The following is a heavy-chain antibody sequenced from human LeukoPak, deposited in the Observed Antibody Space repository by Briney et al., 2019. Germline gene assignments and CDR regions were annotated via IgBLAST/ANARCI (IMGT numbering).Heavy chain of an antibody. J-gene: IGHJ5*02. Sequence: SVKVSCKASGGTFSSYAITWVRQAPGPGLEWMGGIIPIFGTANYAQKFQGRVTITADESTSTAYMELSSLRSEDTGVYYCARVLAVVEINWFDPWGQRTLVTVSS. CDR1: GGTFSSYA. V-gene: IGHV1-69*13. D-gene: IGHD6-19*01. CDR2: IIPIFGTA. CDR3: ARVLAVVEINWFDP.